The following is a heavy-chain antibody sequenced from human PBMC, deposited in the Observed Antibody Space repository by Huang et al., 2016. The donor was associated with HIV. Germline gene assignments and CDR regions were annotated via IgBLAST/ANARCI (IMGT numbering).Heavy chain of an antibody. CDR3: ARPRMTATSSDSTWSFFDS. CDR2: LNHRGRS. D-gene: IGHD2-21*02. CDR1: GGSLRDHY. V-gene: IGHV4-34*02. Sequence: QVQLQQWGAGLLKPSGALSLKCAVYGGSLRDHYWTWIRLSPGKRLEWIGELNHRGRSTYNPSRRSRGTMSVDRSKNQVSLNLTSLTAADTAVYYCARPRMTATSSDSTWSFFDSWGQGTLVIVSS. J-gene: IGHJ4*02.